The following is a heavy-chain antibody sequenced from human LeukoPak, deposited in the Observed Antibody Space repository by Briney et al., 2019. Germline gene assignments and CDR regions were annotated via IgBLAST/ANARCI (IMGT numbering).Heavy chain of an antibody. J-gene: IGHJ4*02. CDR3: ARDGDGEGEYYYGSGSPHYFDY. D-gene: IGHD3-10*01. CDR1: GGSITSGAYS. Sequence: SETLSLTCAVSGGSITSGAYSWSWIRQPPGEGLELIGYIYHTGTTYYNPSLQSRVTISVDRSKNQFSLRLHSVTAADTAVYYCARDGDGEGEYYYGSGSPHYFDYWGQGTLVTVSS. CDR2: IYHTGTT. V-gene: IGHV4-30-2*01.